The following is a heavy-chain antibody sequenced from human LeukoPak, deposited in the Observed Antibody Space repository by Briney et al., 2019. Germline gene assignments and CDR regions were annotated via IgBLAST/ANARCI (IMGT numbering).Heavy chain of an antibody. V-gene: IGHV3-30*04. D-gene: IGHD6-19*01. CDR3: ARDSSGWPYFDY. CDR2: ISYDGSNK. Sequence: GGSLGLSCAASGFTFSSYAMHWVRQAPGKGLEWVAVISYDGSNKYYADSVKGRFTISRDNSKNTLYLQMNSLRAEDTAVYYCARDSSGWPYFDYWGQGTLVTVSS. J-gene: IGHJ4*02. CDR1: GFTFSSYA.